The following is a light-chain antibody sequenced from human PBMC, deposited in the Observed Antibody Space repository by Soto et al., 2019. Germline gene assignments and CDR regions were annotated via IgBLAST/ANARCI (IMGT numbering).Light chain of an antibody. V-gene: IGKV1-6*01. CDR1: QGIRDD. CDR2: GAS. Sequence: IQLTQSPSFLSASVGDRVTITCRASQGIRDDLGWYQQKPGKAPKLLIYGASSLQSGVPSRFSGSGSGTDFNLTISSLQPEDFATYYCLQDYNYPWTFGQGTKVDIK. CDR3: LQDYNYPWT. J-gene: IGKJ1*01.